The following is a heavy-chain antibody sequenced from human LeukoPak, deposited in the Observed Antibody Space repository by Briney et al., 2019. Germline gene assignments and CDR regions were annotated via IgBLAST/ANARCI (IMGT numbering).Heavy chain of an antibody. CDR3: ARVAAGYSVNYFDY. J-gene: IGHJ4*02. CDR1: EFAFSTYN. Sequence: GGSLRLSRAASEFAFSTYNMNWVRQAPGKGLEWVSTGSSTTYYADSVKGRFTISRDNVENSLYLQMNSLRDEDTAVYYCARVAAGYSVNYFDYWGQGTLVTVSS. D-gene: IGHD4-23*01. V-gene: IGHV3-48*02. CDR2: STGSSTT.